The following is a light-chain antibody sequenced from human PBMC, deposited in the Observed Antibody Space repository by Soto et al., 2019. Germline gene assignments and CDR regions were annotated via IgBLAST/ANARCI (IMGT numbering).Light chain of an antibody. CDR3: SSYAGSNIYV. CDR2: EVD. CDR1: SSDVGGYNY. J-gene: IGLJ1*01. V-gene: IGLV2-8*01. Sequence: SLLTQPPSPSGSPGQSVTISCPGTSSDVGGYNYVSWYQQHPGKAPKLMIYEVDKRPSGVPDRFSGSKSGNTASLTVSGLQAEDEADYYCSSYAGSNIYVFGTGTKVTVL.